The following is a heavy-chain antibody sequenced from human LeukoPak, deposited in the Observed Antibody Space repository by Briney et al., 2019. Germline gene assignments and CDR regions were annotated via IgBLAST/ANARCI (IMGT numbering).Heavy chain of an antibody. CDR2: INHSGST. J-gene: IGHJ4*02. V-gene: IGHV4-34*01. CDR3: ARGVRTYYDFWSGYPELYYFDY. Sequence: SETLSLTCAVYGGSFSGYYWSWIRQPPGKGLEWIGEINHSGSTNYKPSLKSRVTISVDMSKHKYSLKLSSVTASDTAVYYCARGVRTYYDFWSGYPELYYFDYWGQGTLVTVSS. CDR1: GGSFSGYY. D-gene: IGHD3-3*01.